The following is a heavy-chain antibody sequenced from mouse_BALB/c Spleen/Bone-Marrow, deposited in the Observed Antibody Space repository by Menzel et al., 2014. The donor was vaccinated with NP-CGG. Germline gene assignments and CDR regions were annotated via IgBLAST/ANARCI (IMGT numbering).Heavy chain of an antibody. CDR1: GYTFTSYW. J-gene: IGHJ3*01. CDR2: IYPSDSYT. V-gene: IGHV1-69*02. CDR3: TRKDY. Sequence: QVTLKECGAELVRPGASVKLSCKASGYTFTSYWINWVKQRPGQGLEWIGNIYPSDSYTNYNQKLKDKATLTVDKSSSTAYMQLSSPTSEDSAVYYCTRKDYWGQGTLVTVSA.